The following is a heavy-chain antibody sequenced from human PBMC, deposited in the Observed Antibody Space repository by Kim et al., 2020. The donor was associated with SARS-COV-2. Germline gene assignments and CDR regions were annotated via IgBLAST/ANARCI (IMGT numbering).Heavy chain of an antibody. D-gene: IGHD5-18*01. V-gene: IGHV3-53*01. J-gene: IGHJ6*03. CDR3: AGDSANSLGYELYYY. CDR2: IYSGGSI. Sequence: GGSLRLSCAVSGFTVSSTYLAWVRQAPGKGLEWVSIIYSGGSIQYADSVRGRFTLTRDKSKNTLYLQMNSLKAEDTAVYYCAGDSANSLGYELYYY. CDR1: GFTVSSTY.